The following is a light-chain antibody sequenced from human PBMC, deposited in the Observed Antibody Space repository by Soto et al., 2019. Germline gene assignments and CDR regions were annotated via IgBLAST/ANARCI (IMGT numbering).Light chain of an antibody. CDR1: SSDVGVYAY. Sequence: QSVLTQPPSASGSPGQSVTISCTGTSSDVGVYAYVSWYQQHPGKAPKLMIYEVSKRPSGVPDRFSGSKSGNTASLTVSGLQAEDEADYYCSSYAGNNNRVFGTGTKLTVL. CDR2: EVS. CDR3: SSYAGNNNRV. V-gene: IGLV2-8*01. J-gene: IGLJ1*01.